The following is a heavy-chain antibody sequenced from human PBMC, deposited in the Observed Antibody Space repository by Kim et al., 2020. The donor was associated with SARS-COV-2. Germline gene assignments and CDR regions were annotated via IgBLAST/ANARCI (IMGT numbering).Heavy chain of an antibody. J-gene: IGHJ6*01. V-gene: IGHV3-74*01. Sequence: GSSGTYADAVKGRFTISRDNAKNTLFLQMNSLRAEDAAVYFCARDGGGLGVWGQGTTVTVSS. CDR3: ARDGGGLGV. CDR2: GSSG.